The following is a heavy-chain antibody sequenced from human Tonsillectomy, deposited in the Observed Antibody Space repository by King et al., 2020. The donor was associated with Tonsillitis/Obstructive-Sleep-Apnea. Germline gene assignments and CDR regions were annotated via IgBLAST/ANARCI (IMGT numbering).Heavy chain of an antibody. Sequence: QLVQSGGGVVQTGRSLRLSCAASGFTFSSYAMHWVRQAPGKGLEWVAVISYDGSNKYYADSVKGRFTISRDNSKNTLYLQMNSLRAEDTAVYYCAREGGSGRYYFDYWGQGTLVTVSS. V-gene: IGHV3-30*04. CDR1: GFTFSSYA. CDR3: AREGGSGRYYFDY. D-gene: IGHD3-10*01. CDR2: ISYDGSNK. J-gene: IGHJ4*02.